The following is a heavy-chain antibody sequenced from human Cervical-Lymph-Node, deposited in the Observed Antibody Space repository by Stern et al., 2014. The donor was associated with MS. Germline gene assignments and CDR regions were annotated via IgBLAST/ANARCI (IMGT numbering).Heavy chain of an antibody. CDR3: ARLSTAVDF. CDR2: ISPSGDT. V-gene: IGHV4-59*08. Sequence: QVQLQESGPGLVKPSETLSLTCAVSGGSISSRYWGWIRQPPGKGLEWIGLISPSGDTKYNPALKSRVPISLDTSKKQFSLKVTSVTAADTAVYYCARLSTAVDFWGQGTLVTVSS. J-gene: IGHJ4*02. CDR1: GGSISSRY.